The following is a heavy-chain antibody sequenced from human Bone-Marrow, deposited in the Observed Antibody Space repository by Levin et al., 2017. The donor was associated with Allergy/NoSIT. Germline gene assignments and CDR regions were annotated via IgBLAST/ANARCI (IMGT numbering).Heavy chain of an antibody. J-gene: IGHJ5*02. CDR2: ISAYNGNT. Sequence: ASVKVSCKASGYTFTSYGISWVRQAPGQGLEWMGWISAYNGNTNYAQKLQGRVTMTTDTSTSTAYMELRSLRSDDTAVYYCAIQNPRTYYDFWSGLFSFQWSGFDPWGQGTLVTVSS. CDR1: GYTFTSYG. V-gene: IGHV1-18*01. CDR3: AIQNPRTYYDFWSGLFSFQWSGFDP. D-gene: IGHD3-3*01.